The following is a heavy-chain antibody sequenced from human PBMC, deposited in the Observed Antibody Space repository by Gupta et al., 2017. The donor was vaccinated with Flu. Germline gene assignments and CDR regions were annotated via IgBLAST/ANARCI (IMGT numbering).Heavy chain of an antibody. CDR3: ARGLAPNNYFDY. CDR2: INCDGRNT. V-gene: IGHV3-20*03. D-gene: IGHD3-9*01. Sequence: IRQAPGKGLEWVSGINCDGRNTGYIDSVRGRFTVTKDNAENSRFLQMNSLGVDDTAFYYCARGLAPNNYFDYWGQGTLVAVSA. J-gene: IGHJ4*02.